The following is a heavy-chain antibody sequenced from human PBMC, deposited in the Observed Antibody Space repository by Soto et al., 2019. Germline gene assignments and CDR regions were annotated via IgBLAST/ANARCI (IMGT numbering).Heavy chain of an antibody. D-gene: IGHD2-2*01. CDR2: ISYDGINA. J-gene: IGHJ4*02. CDR3: AKDGVNYASLSPVDY. V-gene: IGHV3-30*09. Sequence: QIHLVESGGGVVQPGRSLRLSCASSGFNFRTFTMHWVRQAPGKGLEWVAGISYDGINAYYADSVKGRFAISRDNSKNTVSLQINSPRPADTAAYYCAKDGVNYASLSPVDYWGQGTLVTVSS. CDR1: GFNFRTFT.